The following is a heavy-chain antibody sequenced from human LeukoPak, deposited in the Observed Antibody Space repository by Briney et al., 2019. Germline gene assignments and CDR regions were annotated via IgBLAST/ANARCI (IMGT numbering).Heavy chain of an antibody. J-gene: IGHJ4*02. V-gene: IGHV4-34*01. CDR1: GGSFSGYY. CDR2: INHSGST. D-gene: IGHD6-19*01. CDR3: ARASGVGWYYY. Sequence: PSETLSLTCAVYGGSFSGYYWSWIRQPQGKGLEWIGEINHSGSTNYNPSLKSRVTISVDTSKNQFSLKLSSVTAADTAVYYCARASGVGWYYYWGQGTLVTVSS.